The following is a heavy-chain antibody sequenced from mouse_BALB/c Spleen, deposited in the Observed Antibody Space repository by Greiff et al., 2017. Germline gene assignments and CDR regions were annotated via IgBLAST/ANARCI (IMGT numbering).Heavy chain of an antibody. V-gene: IGHV3-6*02. J-gene: IGHJ1*01. CDR2: ISYDGSN. D-gene: IGHD2-14*01. CDR3: ARNYRYDRSWYFDV. CDR1: GYSITSGYY. Sequence: EVKLQESGPGLVKPSQSLSLTCSVTGYSITSGYYWNWIRQFPGNKLEWMGYISYDGSNNYNPSLKNRISITRDTSKNQFFLKLNSVTTEDTATYYCARNYRYDRSWYFDVWGAGTTVTVSS.